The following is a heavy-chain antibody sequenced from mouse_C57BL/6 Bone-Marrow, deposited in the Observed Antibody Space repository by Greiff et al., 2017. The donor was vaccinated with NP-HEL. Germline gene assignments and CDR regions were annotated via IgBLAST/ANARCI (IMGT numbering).Heavy chain of an antibody. CDR2: IDPANGNT. CDR1: GFNIKNTY. Sequence: VQLQQSVAELVRPGASVKLSCTASGFNIKNTYMHWVKQRPEQGLEWIGRIDPANGNTKYAPKFQGKATITADTSSNTAYLQLSSLTSEDTAIYYCARSDFITTVVATRYFDVWGTGTTVTVSS. D-gene: IGHD1-1*01. J-gene: IGHJ1*03. CDR3: ARSDFITTVVATRYFDV. V-gene: IGHV14-3*01.